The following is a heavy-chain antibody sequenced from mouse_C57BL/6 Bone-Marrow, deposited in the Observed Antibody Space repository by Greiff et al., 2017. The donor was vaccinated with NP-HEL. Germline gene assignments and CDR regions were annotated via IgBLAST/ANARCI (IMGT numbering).Heavy chain of an antibody. CDR2: IHPSDSDP. J-gene: IGHJ3*01. Sequence: QVQLQQPGAELVKPGASVKVSCKASGYTFTSYWMHWVKQRPGQGLEWIGRIHPSDSDPNYNQKFKGKATLTVDKSSSTAYMQLSSLTSEDSAVYYCAIFTTVVARAYWGQGTLVTVSA. V-gene: IGHV1-74*01. CDR3: AIFTTVVARAY. CDR1: GYTFTSYW. D-gene: IGHD1-1*01.